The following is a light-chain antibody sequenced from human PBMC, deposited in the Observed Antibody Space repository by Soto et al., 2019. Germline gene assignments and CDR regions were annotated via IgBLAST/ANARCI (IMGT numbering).Light chain of an antibody. CDR1: QSVRSPY. V-gene: IGKV3-20*01. CDR3: GSDEWT. J-gene: IGKJ1*01. Sequence: EIVLTQSPATLSLSPGERVTLSCRASQSVRSPYLGWYQQKPGQAPRLLIYGASSRATGTPDRFSGSGSGTDFTLTISRLEPEDFAVYYCGSDEWTFGQGTKVE. CDR2: GAS.